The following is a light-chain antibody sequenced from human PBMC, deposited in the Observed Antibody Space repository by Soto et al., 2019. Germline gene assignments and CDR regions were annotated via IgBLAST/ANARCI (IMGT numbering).Light chain of an antibody. J-gene: IGKJ2*01. CDR3: QKYNSAPNT. CDR1: RDISSS. CDR2: AAS. Sequence: DVQMTQSPSSLSASVGDRVTITCRASRDISSSLAWYQQKPEKVPKLLINAASTLHAGVQSRFSGSGSGTFFTLTINSLQPEDVATYYCQKYNSAPNTFGRGTRLEIK. V-gene: IGKV1-27*01.